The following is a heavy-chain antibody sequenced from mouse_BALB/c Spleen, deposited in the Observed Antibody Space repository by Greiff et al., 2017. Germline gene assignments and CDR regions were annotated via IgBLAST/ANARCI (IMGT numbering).Heavy chain of an antibody. V-gene: IGHV7-3*02. CDR3: ARDLGEYYFDY. J-gene: IGHJ2*01. CDR1: GFTFTDYY. CDR2: IRNKANGYTT. D-gene: IGHD4-1*01. Sequence: EVKLMESGGGLVQPGGSLRLSCATSGFTFTDYYMSWVRQPPGKALEWLGFIRNKANGYTTEYSASVKGRFTISRDNSQSILYLQMNTLRAEDSATYYCARDLGEYYFDYWGQGTTLTVSS.